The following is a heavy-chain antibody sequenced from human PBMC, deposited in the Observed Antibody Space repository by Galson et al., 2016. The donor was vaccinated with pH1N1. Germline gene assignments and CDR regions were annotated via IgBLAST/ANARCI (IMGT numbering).Heavy chain of an antibody. D-gene: IGHD3-22*01. CDR1: GFTFSTFA. Sequence: SLRLSCAASGFTFSTFAMHWVRQAPGEGLEWVAVISSGGDNRFYADSVKGRFTISRDSSNNTLYLQMNNLRREDTAFYYCARVRSSGYNYAQHFVDWGQGTRVTVSS. CDR3: ARVRSSGYNYAQHFVD. CDR2: ISSGGDNR. V-gene: IGHV3-30-3*01. J-gene: IGHJ4*02.